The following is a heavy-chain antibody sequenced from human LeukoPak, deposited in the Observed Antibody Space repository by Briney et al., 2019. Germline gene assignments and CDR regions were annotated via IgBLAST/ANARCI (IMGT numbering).Heavy chain of an antibody. CDR3: ARAYYYDSSGYFPFDY. Sequence: ASVKVSCKASGYTFTGYYMHWVRQAPGQGLEWMGLINPNSAVTNYAQKFQGRVTMTRDTSISTAYMELSRLRSDDTAVYYCARAYYYDSSGYFPFDYWGQGTLVTVPS. J-gene: IGHJ4*02. V-gene: IGHV1-2*02. D-gene: IGHD3-22*01. CDR1: GYTFTGYY. CDR2: INPNSAVT.